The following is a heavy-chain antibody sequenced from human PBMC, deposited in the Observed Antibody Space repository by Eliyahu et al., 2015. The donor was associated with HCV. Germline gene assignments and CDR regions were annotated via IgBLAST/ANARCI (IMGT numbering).Heavy chain of an antibody. D-gene: IGHD2-21*02. CDR3: ARNVVATDADWFDP. V-gene: IGHV4-39*01. Sequence: QLQLQESGPGLVKPSETLSLICTVSGGSISSSTYYWGWIRQPPGKGPGWVGAMYFCGSTHYNPSLTSRATISVDTSKNQLSLKLSSVTAADTAVYYCARNVVATDADWFDPWGQGTLVTVSS. CDR1: GGSISSSTYY. CDR2: MYFCGST. J-gene: IGHJ5*02.